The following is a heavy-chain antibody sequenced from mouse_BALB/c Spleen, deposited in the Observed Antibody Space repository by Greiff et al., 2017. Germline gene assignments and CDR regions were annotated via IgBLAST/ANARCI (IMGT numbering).Heavy chain of an antibody. CDR3: ARDSSGYGYAMDY. J-gene: IGHJ4*01. CDR1: GYTFTSYV. Sequence: VQLKESGPELVKPGASVKMSCKASGYTFTSYVMHWVKQKPGQGLEWIGYINPYNDGTKYNEKFKGKATLTSDKSSSTAYMELSSLTSEDSAVYYCARDSSGYGYAMDYWGQGTSVTVSS. V-gene: IGHV1-14*01. CDR2: INPYNDGT. D-gene: IGHD3-2*01.